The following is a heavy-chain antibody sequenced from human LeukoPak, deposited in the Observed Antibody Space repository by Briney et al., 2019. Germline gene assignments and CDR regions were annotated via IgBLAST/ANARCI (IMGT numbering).Heavy chain of an antibody. D-gene: IGHD4-11*01. V-gene: IGHV3-74*01. CDR1: GFTFSSYW. J-gene: IGHJ4*02. Sequence: GGPLRLSCAASGFTFSSYWMHWVRQAPGKGLVWVSRINNDGSSTPYADSVKGRFTISRDNAKNTLYLQMNSLRAEDTAVYYCARSNHGCHDYWGQGTLVTVSS. CDR3: ARSNHGCHDY. CDR2: INNDGSST.